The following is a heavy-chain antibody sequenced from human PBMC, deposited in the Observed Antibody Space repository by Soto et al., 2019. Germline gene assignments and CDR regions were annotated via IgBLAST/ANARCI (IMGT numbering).Heavy chain of an antibody. CDR3: AGDVCRSIDY. CDR1: GYTFTSYA. D-gene: IGHD1-26*01. Sequence: QVQLVQSGAEVKKPGASVKVSCKASGYTFTSYAINWVRQAPGQRLEGMGWITAYNVNTNYAQKLQGRVTMTTGTSTRRAYLELRSLRSADAAVYYCAGDVCRSIDYWGQGTLVTVSS. CDR2: ITAYNVNT. V-gene: IGHV1-18*01. J-gene: IGHJ4*02.